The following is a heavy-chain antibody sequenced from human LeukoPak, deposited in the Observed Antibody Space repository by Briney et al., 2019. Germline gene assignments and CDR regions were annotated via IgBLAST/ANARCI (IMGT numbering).Heavy chain of an antibody. CDR3: ARDVNWNYCDY. CDR1: GFTFSSFS. Sequence: GGSLRLSCAASGFTFSSFSMNWVRQAPGKGLEWLSFISTSSSYIYYADSVKGRFTISRDNAKNSLYLQMNSLSAEDTAVYYCARDVNWNYCDYWGHGTLVTVSS. CDR2: ISTSSSYI. V-gene: IGHV3-21*01. J-gene: IGHJ4*01. D-gene: IGHD1-20*01.